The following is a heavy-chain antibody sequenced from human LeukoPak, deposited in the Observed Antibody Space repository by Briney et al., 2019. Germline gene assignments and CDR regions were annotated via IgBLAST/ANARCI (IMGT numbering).Heavy chain of an antibody. CDR3: ARVGAIGEVWYFDC. Sequence: SETLSLTCTVSGGSISSYFWSWIRQSPGKGLEWIGYIYYSGNTNDNPSLKSRVTISVDTSNNQCSLKLSSVTAADTAVYYCARVGAIGEVWYFDCWGQGTLVTVSS. J-gene: IGHJ4*02. D-gene: IGHD3-10*01. CDR1: GGSISSYF. V-gene: IGHV4-59*01. CDR2: IYYSGNT.